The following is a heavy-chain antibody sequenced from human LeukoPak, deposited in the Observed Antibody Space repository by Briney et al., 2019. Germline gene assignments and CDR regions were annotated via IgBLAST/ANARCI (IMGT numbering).Heavy chain of an antibody. Sequence: SETLSLTCTVSGGSISSYYWSWIRQPPGKGLEWIGYIYYSGSTNYNPSLKSRVTISVDTSKNQFSLKLSSVTAADTAVYYCARKGLRYFDWVPDIWGQGTMVTVSS. D-gene: IGHD3-9*01. V-gene: IGHV4-59*01. J-gene: IGHJ3*02. CDR2: IYYSGST. CDR3: ARKGLRYFDWVPDI. CDR1: GGSISSYY.